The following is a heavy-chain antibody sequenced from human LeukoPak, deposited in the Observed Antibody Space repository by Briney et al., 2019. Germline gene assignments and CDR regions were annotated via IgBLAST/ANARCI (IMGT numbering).Heavy chain of an antibody. CDR1: GFPFSTFA. CDR3: VKRTMSAFDL. Sequence: PGGSLRLSCAASGFPFSTFAMNLVRQDSEKGLEWIAGISGKGNGTYYANSLKGRFTISRDNSKNTVFLQMNSLRVDDTATYWCVKRTMSAFDLWGQGVLVIVSS. D-gene: IGHD5-24*01. CDR2: ISGKGNGT. V-gene: IGHV3-23*01. J-gene: IGHJ5*02.